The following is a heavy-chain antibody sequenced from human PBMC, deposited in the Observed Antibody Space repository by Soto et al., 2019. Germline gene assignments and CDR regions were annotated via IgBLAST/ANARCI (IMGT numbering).Heavy chain of an antibody. CDR1: GFTFSSYA. D-gene: IGHD6-13*01. CDR3: AKEVAAAGYYYYGMDV. J-gene: IGHJ6*02. CDR2: ISGSGGST. Sequence: GGSLRLSCAASGFTFSSYAMSWVRQAPGKGLERVSAISGSGGSTYYADSVKGRFTISRDNSKNTLYLQMNSLRAEDTAVYYCAKEVAAAGYYYYGMDVWGQGTTVTV. V-gene: IGHV3-23*01.